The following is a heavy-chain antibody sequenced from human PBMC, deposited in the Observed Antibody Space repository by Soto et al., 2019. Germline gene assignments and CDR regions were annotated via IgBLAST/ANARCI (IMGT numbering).Heavy chain of an antibody. V-gene: IGHV4-30-4*01. J-gene: IGHJ4*02. D-gene: IGHD2-21*01. Sequence: QVRLQESGPGLVTPSQTLSLTCTVSGDSLNSDYYYWGWIRQPPGKGPEWIGYIYSSWSPYSNPSLTNPVAMSFVTSQNHFSRTLTSVTAAGTAVYFCVRGTDCAPVDARLRYFDAWGQGIPVAVSS. CDR3: VRGTDCAPVDARLRYFDA. CDR1: GDSLNSDYYY. CDR2: IYSSWSP.